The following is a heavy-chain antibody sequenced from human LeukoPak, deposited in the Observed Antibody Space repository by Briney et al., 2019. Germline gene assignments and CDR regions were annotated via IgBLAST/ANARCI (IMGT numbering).Heavy chain of an antibody. Sequence: SETLSLTCAVYGGSFSGYYWSWIRQPPGKGLEWIGEINHSGSTNYNPSLKSRVTISVDTSKNQFSLKLSSVTAADTAVYYCARRRRRDTSSSRGYSGHTYFDYWGQGTLVTVSS. J-gene: IGHJ4*02. CDR2: INHSGST. V-gene: IGHV4-34*01. CDR1: GGSFSGYY. CDR3: ARRRRRDTSSSRGYSGHTYFDY. D-gene: IGHD5-12*01.